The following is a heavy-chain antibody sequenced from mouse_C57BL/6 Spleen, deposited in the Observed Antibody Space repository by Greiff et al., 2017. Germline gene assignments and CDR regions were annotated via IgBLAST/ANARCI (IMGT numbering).Heavy chain of an antibody. CDR1: GYTFTTYP. Sequence: VKLVESGAELVKPGASVKMSCKASGYTFTTYPIEWMKQNHGKSLEWIGNFHPYNDDTKYNEKFKGKATLTVEKSSSTVYLELSRLTSDDSAVYYCARRGGNSGAMDYWGQGTSVTVSS. D-gene: IGHD2-1*01. V-gene: IGHV1-47*01. CDR2: FHPYNDDT. J-gene: IGHJ4*01. CDR3: ARRGGNSGAMDY.